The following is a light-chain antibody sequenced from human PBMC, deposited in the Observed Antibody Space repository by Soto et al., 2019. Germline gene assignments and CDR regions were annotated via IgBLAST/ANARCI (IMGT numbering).Light chain of an antibody. Sequence: QSVLTQPPSASGTPGQTVAISCSGSSSNIGGNTVNWYQQPPGIAPKLMIYEVSKRPSGVPDRFSGSKSGNTASLTISGLQAADEADYYCSLYTSENAYVFGTGTKLTVL. CDR3: SLYTSENAYV. CDR2: EVS. V-gene: IGLV2-18*01. J-gene: IGLJ1*01. CDR1: SSNIGGNT.